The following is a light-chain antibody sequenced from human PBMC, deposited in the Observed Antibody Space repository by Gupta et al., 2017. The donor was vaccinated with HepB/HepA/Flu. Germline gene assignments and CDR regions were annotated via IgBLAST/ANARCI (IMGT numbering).Light chain of an antibody. CDR1: NIGSKS. V-gene: IGLV3-21*03. CDR2: DDS. Sequence: YVLTQPPSPSVPPGTTARISFGGNNIGSKSVHWYQQKPGQAPVLVVYDDSDRPSGIPERFSGSNSGNTATLTISRVEAGDEADYYCQVWDSSSDHVVFGGGTKLTVL. CDR3: QVWDSSSDHVV. J-gene: IGLJ2*01.